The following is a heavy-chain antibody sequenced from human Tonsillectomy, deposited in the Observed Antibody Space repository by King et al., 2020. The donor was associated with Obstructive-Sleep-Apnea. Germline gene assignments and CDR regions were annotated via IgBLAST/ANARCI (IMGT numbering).Heavy chain of an antibody. V-gene: IGHV4-31*03. Sequence: VQLQESGPGLVKPSQTLSLTCTVSGDSISSGGYYWSWIRQHPGEGLEWIGYIYYSWSTYYNPSLKSRVTISVDTSKNQFSLNLSSVTAADTAVYYCARDRQQLVGYYGMDVWGKGTTVTVSS. CDR3: ARDRQQLVGYYGMDV. CDR2: IYYSWST. J-gene: IGHJ6*04. CDR1: GDSISSGGYY. D-gene: IGHD6-13*01.